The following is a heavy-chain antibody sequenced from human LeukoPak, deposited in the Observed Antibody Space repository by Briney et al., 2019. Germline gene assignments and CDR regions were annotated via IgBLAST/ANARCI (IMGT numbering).Heavy chain of an antibody. Sequence: PGGSLRLSCAASGFTFSSFWMHWVRQTPGKGLVWVSRINGDGSSIKYADSVKGRFTMSRDNAKNTLFLQMNSLRAEDTALYYCVRESAYCGGDCYSPRGDYWRQGTLVTVSS. CDR2: INGDGSSI. D-gene: IGHD2-21*02. CDR1: GFTFSSFW. V-gene: IGHV3-74*03. J-gene: IGHJ4*02. CDR3: VRESAYCGGDCYSPRGDY.